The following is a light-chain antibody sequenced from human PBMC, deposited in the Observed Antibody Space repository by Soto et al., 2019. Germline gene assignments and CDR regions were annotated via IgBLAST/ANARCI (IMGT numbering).Light chain of an antibody. V-gene: IGLV2-14*01. Sequence: QSALTQPASVSGSPGQSITISCTGSSSDVGDYNYVSWYRQYPGKAPQVIIYEVSDRPSGISNRFSGSKSGNTASLTISGLHAEDEADYYCSSYASDITQVFGGGTKVTVL. CDR1: SSDVGDYNY. CDR2: EVS. CDR3: SSYASDITQV. J-gene: IGLJ3*02.